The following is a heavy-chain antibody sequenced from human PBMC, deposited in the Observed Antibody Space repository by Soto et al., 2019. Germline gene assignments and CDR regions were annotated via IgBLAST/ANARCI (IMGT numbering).Heavy chain of an antibody. V-gene: IGHV4-59*01. CDR1: GGSISSYY. CDR3: ARYDYDRFDY. J-gene: IGHJ4*02. Sequence: SETLSLTCTVSGGSISSYYWSWIRQPPGKGLEWIGYIYYSGSTNYNPSLKSRVTISVDTSKNQFSLKLSSVTAADTAVYYCARYDYDRFDYWGQGTLVTVSS. CDR2: IYYSGST. D-gene: IGHD3-22*01.